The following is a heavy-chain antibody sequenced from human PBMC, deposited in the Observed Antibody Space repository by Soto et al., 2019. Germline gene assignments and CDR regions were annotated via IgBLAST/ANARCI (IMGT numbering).Heavy chain of an antibody. CDR1: GFTFDDYA. Sequence: GGSLRLSCAASGFTFDDYAMHWVRQAPGKGLEWVSGISWNSGSIGYADSVKGRFTISRDNAKYSLYLQMNSLRAEDTAVYYCAKDPGSAMTSYYGMDVWGQGTTVTSP. V-gene: IGHV3-9*01. CDR3: AKDPGSAMTSYYGMDV. J-gene: IGHJ6*02. CDR2: ISWNSGSI. D-gene: IGHD5-18*01.